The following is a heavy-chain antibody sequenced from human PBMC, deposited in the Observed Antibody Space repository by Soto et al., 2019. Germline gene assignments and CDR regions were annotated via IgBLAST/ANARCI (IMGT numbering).Heavy chain of an antibody. J-gene: IGHJ4*02. V-gene: IGHV3-23*01. CDR3: AKDWKSGWVGGFDY. CDR2: ISGGGGST. Sequence: VQLLESGGDLVQPGGSLRLSCAASGFTFSSYAMSWVRQAPGKGLEWVSAISGGGGSTYYADSVKGRFTISRDNSKNTLYLQMNSLRAEDTATYYCAKDWKSGWVGGFDYWGQGTLVTVSS. D-gene: IGHD6-19*01. CDR1: GFTFSSYA.